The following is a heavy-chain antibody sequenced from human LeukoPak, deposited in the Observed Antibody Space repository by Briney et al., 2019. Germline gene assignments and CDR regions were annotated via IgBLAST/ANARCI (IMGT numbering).Heavy chain of an antibody. V-gene: IGHV4-38-2*02. CDR1: GFSISSGHY. D-gene: IGHD6-13*01. CDR2: ISHSGTT. Sequence: SETLSLTCTVSGFSISSGHYWGWTRQPPGKGLEWIASISHSGTTFYNPSLKSRVTISVDTSKNQFSLTVTSVTAADTAVYYCSRGQSISAVAVWGQGTLVTVSS. J-gene: IGHJ4*02. CDR3: SRGQSISAVAV.